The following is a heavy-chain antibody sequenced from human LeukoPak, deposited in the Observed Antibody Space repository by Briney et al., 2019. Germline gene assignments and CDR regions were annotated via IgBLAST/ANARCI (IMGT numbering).Heavy chain of an antibody. J-gene: IGHJ4*02. D-gene: IGHD4-17*01. Sequence: GGSLRLSCTASGFTFSSYWMTWVRQAPGKGLEWVANIKQDGSERYYVDSVKGRFTISRDNAKNSLYLQMNSLRADDTAIYYCARSNLDGDYGDYRPYDYWGQGTLVTVSS. V-gene: IGHV3-7*01. CDR2: IKQDGSER. CDR3: ARSNLDGDYGDYRPYDY. CDR1: GFTFSSYW.